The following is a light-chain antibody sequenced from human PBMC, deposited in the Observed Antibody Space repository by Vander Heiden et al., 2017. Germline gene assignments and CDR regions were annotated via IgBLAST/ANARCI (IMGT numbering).Light chain of an antibody. J-gene: IGKJ1*01. V-gene: IGKV3-20*01. CDR2: GAF. CDR1: QSVLRSF. Sequence: EIVLTQSPGTLFLSPGESATPSCRASQSVLRSFVAWYQQKPGQAPRLLIYGAFSRATGIPDRFSGSGSGTDFTLTIRRLEPEDFAVYYCQQYGSPTWTFGQGTKVEIK. CDR3: QQYGSPTWT.